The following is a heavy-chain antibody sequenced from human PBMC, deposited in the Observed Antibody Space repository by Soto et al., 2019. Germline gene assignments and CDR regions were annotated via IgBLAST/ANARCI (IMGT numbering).Heavy chain of an antibody. D-gene: IGHD1-1*01. CDR3: ARGNNSPPYYYCYGMDV. CDR1: GYTFTSYG. V-gene: IGHV1-18*01. CDR2: ISAYNGNT. J-gene: IGHJ6*02. Sequence: QVQLVQSGAEVKKPGASVKVSCKASGYTFTSYGISWVRQAPGQGREWMGWISAYNGNTTYAQKLQGRVTITTDATSSSASMELRSLRSADTAAEYCARGNNSPPYYYCYGMDVWGQGTTVTVSS.